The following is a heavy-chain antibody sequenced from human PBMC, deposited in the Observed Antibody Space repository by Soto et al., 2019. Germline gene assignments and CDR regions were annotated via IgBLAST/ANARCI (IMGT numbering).Heavy chain of an antibody. V-gene: IGHV3-23*01. CDR3: AKELSDATLITIDY. D-gene: IGHD3-16*01. J-gene: IGHJ4*02. Sequence: GGSLRLSCAASGFTFSSYAMSWVRQAQGKGLEWVSAISDSGGKTYYTDSVKGRFTISRDNSKNTVYLQMNSLRAEDTALYYCAKELSDATLITIDYWGQGALVTVSS. CDR1: GFTFSSYA. CDR2: ISDSGGKT.